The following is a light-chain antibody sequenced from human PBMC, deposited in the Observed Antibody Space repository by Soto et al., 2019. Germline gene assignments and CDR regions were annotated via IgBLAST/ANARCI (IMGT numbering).Light chain of an antibody. CDR3: CSYADDNIFV. CDR2: EVK. J-gene: IGLJ1*01. CDR1: TSDVGFYNY. V-gene: IGLV2-8*01. Sequence: QSVLTQPPSASGSPGQSVTISCTGATSDVGFYNYVSWYQPYPGKAPKLMIFEVKKRPSGVPDRFSGSKSGNTASLTISGLQADDEADYYCCSYADDNIFVFXTGTKVTAL.